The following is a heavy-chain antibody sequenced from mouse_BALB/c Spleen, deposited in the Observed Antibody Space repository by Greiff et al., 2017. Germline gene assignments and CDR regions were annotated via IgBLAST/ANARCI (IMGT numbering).Heavy chain of an antibody. Sequence: VQLQQPGAELVKPGASVKLSCKASGYTFTSYWMHWVKQRPGQGLEWIGEINPSNGRTNYNEKFKSKATLTVDKSSSTAYMQLSSLTSEDSAVYYCARRTTATDAMDYWGQGTSVTVSS. V-gene: IGHV1S81*02. CDR2: INPSNGRT. CDR1: GYTFTSYW. J-gene: IGHJ4*01. D-gene: IGHD1-2*01. CDR3: ARRTTATDAMDY.